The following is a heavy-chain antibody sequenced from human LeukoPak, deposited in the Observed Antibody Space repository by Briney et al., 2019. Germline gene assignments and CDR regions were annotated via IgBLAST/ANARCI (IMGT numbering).Heavy chain of an antibody. Sequence: PGGSLRLSCAASGFTFSDYYMSWIRQAPGKGLEWVSYISSSGSTIYYADSVKGRFTISRDNAKNSLYLQMNSLRAEDTAVYYCARYASSGWYILDYWGQGTLVTVSS. CDR1: GFTFSDYY. D-gene: IGHD6-19*01. J-gene: IGHJ4*02. CDR2: ISSSGSTI. CDR3: ARYASSGWYILDY. V-gene: IGHV3-11*01.